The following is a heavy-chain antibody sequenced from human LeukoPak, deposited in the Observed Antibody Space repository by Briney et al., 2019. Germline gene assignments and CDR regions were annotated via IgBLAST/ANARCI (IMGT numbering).Heavy chain of an antibody. V-gene: IGHV1-46*01. CDR3: ARVPGNRGYDYYFDY. CDR1: GYTLTSYY. Sequence: ASVKLSCKASGYTLTSYYMHLVRQAPGQGLEWVGIINPRGGSTTYAQKFQGRVTMTRDTSTSTVYMELSSLRSEDTGVYYCARVPGNRGYDYYFDYWGQGSLVTVSS. D-gene: IGHD5-12*01. J-gene: IGHJ4*02. CDR2: INPRGGST.